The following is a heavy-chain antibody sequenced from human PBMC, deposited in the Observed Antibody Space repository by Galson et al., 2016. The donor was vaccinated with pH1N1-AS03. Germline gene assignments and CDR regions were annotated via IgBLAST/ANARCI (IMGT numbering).Heavy chain of an antibody. D-gene: IGHD4-17*01. CDR1: GFSFSSYA. Sequence: SLRLSCAASGFSFSSYAMHWVRQAPGKGLEWVAVISYDGRNQLYADSVKGRFAISRDTSKNTLFLQMNSLRPEDTAVYYCSRGRYGDCESGYYYGMDVWSQGTTVTVSS. V-gene: IGHV3-30*09. CDR2: ISYDGRNQ. J-gene: IGHJ6*02. CDR3: SRGRYGDCESGYYYGMDV.